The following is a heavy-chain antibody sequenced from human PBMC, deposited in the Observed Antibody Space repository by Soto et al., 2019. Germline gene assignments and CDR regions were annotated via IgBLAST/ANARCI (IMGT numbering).Heavy chain of an antibody. CDR1: GGSISSYY. CDR2: IYYSGST. V-gene: IGHV4-59*01. D-gene: IGHD5-12*01. J-gene: IGHJ3*02. CDR3: ARDKWRTNDAFDI. Sequence: SETLSLTCTVSGGSISSYYWSWIRQPPGKGLEWIGYIYYSGSTNYNPSLKSRVTVSVDTSKNQFSLKLSSVTAADTAVYYCARDKWRTNDAFDIWGQGTMVTVSS.